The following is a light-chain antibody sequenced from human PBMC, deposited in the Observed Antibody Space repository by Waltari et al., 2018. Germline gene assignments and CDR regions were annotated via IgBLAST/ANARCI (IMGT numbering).Light chain of an antibody. J-gene: IGLJ7*01. CDR3: GTWDSSLSGAV. Sequence: QSVLTQPPSVSAAPGQRVTISCSRGSSNIGNNYVSWYRQFPGTAPKLLIYENTERPSGIPGRFSGPKSGTSATLDITGLQAGDEADYYCGTWDSSLSGAVFGGGTHLTVL. CDR1: SSNIGNNY. V-gene: IGLV1-51*02. CDR2: ENT.